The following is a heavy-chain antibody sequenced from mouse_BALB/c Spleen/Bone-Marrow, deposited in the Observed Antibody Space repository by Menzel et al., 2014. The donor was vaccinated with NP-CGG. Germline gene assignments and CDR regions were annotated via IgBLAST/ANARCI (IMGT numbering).Heavy chain of an antibody. CDR2: IYPGNSDT. V-gene: IGHV1-5*01. Sequence: EVQLQQSGTVLARPGASVKMSCKASGYTFTSYWMHWVKQRPGQGLEWIGTIYPGNSDTTDNQKFKGKAKLTAVTSTSTAYMELSSLTNEDSAVYYCTTLARNYFDYWGQGTTLTVSS. CDR1: GYTFTSYW. CDR3: TTLARNYFDY. J-gene: IGHJ2*01.